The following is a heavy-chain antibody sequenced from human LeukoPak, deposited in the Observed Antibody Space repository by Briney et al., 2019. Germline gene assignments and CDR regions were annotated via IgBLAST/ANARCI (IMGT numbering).Heavy chain of an antibody. CDR2: ISWNSGSI. V-gene: IGHV3-9*03. CDR1: GFTFDDYA. J-gene: IGHJ4*02. Sequence: GRSLRLSCAASGFTFDDYAMHWVRQAPGKGLEWVSGISWNSGSIGYADSVKGRFTISRDNAKNSLYLQMNSLRAEDMALYYCAKATYHDFWSGFSPIDYWGQGTLVTVSS. D-gene: IGHD3-3*01. CDR3: AKATYHDFWSGFSPIDY.